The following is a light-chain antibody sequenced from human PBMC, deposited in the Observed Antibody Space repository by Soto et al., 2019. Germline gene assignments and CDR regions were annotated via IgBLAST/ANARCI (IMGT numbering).Light chain of an antibody. CDR1: QRISSY. J-gene: IGKJ3*01. CDR2: AAS. V-gene: IGKV1-39*01. CDR3: EQSYSTRIFT. Sequence: DIQMTQSPSSLSASVGDRVTITCRASQRISSYLNWYQQKPGKAPKLLIYAASSLQSGVPSRFSGSGSGTDFTLTISSLQPEDFATYYCEQSYSTRIFTFGPGTKVDIK.